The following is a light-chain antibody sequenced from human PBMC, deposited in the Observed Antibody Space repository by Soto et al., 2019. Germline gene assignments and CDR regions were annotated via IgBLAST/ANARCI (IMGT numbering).Light chain of an antibody. CDR1: QTISSW. V-gene: IGKV1-5*03. J-gene: IGKJ1*01. CDR2: KAS. CDR3: QHYNSYSEA. Sequence: IQMTQSPSTLFGSVGDRVTITCRASQTISSWLAWYQQKPGKAPKLLIYKASTLKSGVPSRFSGSGSGTEFTLTISSLQPDDFATYYCQHYNSYSEAFGQGTKVDIK.